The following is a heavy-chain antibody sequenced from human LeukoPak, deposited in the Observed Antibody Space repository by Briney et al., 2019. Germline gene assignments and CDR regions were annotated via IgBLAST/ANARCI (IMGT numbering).Heavy chain of an antibody. CDR3: ARIDYDFWSGYQAELILDY. V-gene: IGHV4-39*07. CDR1: GGSISSSSYY. CDR2: IYYSGST. Sequence: SETLSLTCTVSGGSISSSSYYWGWIRQPPGKGLEWIGSIYYSGSTYYNPSLKSRVTISVDTSKSQFSLKLSSVTAADTAVYYCARIDYDFWSGYQAELILDYWGQGTLVTVSS. D-gene: IGHD3-3*01. J-gene: IGHJ4*02.